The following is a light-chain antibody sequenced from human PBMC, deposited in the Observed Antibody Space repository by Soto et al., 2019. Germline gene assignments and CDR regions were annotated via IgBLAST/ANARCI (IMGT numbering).Light chain of an antibody. V-gene: IGKV1-5*01. CDR2: DAS. J-gene: IGKJ1*01. CDR1: QSISSR. Sequence: DIQMTQSPSTLSASVGDRVTITCRANQSISSRLAWYQQKPGKAPKLLIYDASDLERGVPSRFSGSGSGTEFTLTISSLQPDDFATYYCQQYNTYCTFGQGTKVEVK. CDR3: QQYNTYCT.